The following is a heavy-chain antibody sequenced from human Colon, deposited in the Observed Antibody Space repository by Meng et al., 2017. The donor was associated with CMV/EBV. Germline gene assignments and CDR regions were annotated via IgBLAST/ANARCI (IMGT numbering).Heavy chain of an antibody. D-gene: IGHD2-2*01. J-gene: IGHJ4*02. CDR2: ISSSSSYI. CDR3: ARDSCSSTSCYYY. Sequence: GGSLRLSCAASGFTFSDSAMYWVRQAPGKGLEWVSSISSSSSYIYYADSVKGRFTISRDNAKNSLYLQMNSLRAEDTAVYYCARDSCSSTSCYYYWGQGTLVTVSS. CDR1: GFTFSDSA. V-gene: IGHV3-21*01.